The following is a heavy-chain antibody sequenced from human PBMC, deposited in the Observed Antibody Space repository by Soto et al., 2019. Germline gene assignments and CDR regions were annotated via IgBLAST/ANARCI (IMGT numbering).Heavy chain of an antibody. J-gene: IGHJ4*02. Sequence: GASVKVSCKASGYTFTSYGISWVRQAPGQGLEWMGIINPNAGSTAYAQRFQGRVTVTRDTSTSTVYMELSSLRSEDTAVYYCARTFYGEYGLLYDYWGQGTLVTVSS. D-gene: IGHD4-17*01. CDR1: GYTFTSYG. CDR2: INPNAGST. CDR3: ARTFYGEYGLLYDY. V-gene: IGHV1-46*03.